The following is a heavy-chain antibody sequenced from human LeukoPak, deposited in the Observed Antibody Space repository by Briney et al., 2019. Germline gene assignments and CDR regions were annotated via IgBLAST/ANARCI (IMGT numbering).Heavy chain of an antibody. CDR1: GFTFSSYS. Sequence: PGGSLRLSCAASGFTFSSYSMNWVRQAPGKGLEWVSSISSSSSYIYYADSVKGRFTISRDNAKNSLYLQMNSLRAEDTAVYYCARDGGDTGYSSVIETSWGQGTLVTVSS. CDR3: ARDGGDTGYSSVIETS. J-gene: IGHJ5*02. V-gene: IGHV3-21*04. CDR2: ISSSSSYI. D-gene: IGHD6-19*01.